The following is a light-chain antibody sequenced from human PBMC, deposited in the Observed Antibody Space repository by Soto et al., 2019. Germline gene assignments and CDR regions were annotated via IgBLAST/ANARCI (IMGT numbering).Light chain of an antibody. CDR2: GSS. Sequence: EIVLTPSPVTLSLAPGERATLSCRASQDVDSNFLAWYQQRPGQAPRLLIYGSSRRATGIPDRFSGSGSGTDFPLTISRVGPEDIAVYFCHQYYSSITFGGGTKVEVK. V-gene: IGKV3-20*01. CDR1: QDVDSNF. CDR3: HQYYSSIT. J-gene: IGKJ4*01.